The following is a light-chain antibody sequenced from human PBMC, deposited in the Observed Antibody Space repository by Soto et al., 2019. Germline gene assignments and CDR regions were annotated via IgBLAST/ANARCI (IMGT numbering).Light chain of an antibody. CDR2: AAS. CDR1: QDISNF. CDR3: QQSYSTLIT. V-gene: IGKV1-39*01. Sequence: DIQMTQSPSDMSASVGDRVTITCRASQDISNFLNWYQQKPGKAPKLLIYAASSLQSGVPSRFSGSGSGTDFTLTISSLQPEDFATYYCQQSYSTLITFGRGTRLEI. J-gene: IGKJ5*01.